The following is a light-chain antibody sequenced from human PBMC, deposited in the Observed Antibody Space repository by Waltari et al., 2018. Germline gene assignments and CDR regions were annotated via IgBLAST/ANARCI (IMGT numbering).Light chain of an antibody. CDR3: LQENNYPQT. Sequence: AIQMTQSPSSLSASLGDRVTITCRASQGIRNDLNWYQQQPGKAPKLLIYAASILESGVPSRFSGSGSGTDFTLTISSLQPEDFATYYCLQENNYPQTFGQGTKVEIK. J-gene: IGKJ1*01. V-gene: IGKV1-6*01. CDR2: AAS. CDR1: QGIRND.